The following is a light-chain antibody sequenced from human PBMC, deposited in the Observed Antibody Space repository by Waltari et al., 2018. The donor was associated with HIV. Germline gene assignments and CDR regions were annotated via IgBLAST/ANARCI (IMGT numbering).Light chain of an antibody. CDR3: QAWDSSTAGGVV. CDR2: QDS. J-gene: IGLJ2*01. Sequence: SYELTQPPSVSVSPGQTASITCSGDKWGDNYACWYQQKPGQSPVLVIYQDSKRPSGIPERFSGSNSGNTATLTISGTQAMDEADYYCQAWDSSTAGGVVFGGGTKLTVL. V-gene: IGLV3-1*01. CDR1: KWGDNY.